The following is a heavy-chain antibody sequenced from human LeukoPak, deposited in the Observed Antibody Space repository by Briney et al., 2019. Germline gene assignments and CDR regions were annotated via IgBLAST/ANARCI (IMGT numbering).Heavy chain of an antibody. CDR2: IYSRGST. CDR1: GFTVSNIY. D-gene: IGHD2/OR15-2a*01. V-gene: IGHV3-53*01. J-gene: IGHJ6*02. Sequence: GGSLRLSCAASGFTVSNIYMNWVRQAPGKGLEWVSVIYSRGSTYYADSVKGRFTISRDNSKNTLYLQMNSLRAEDTAVYYCAKYLSAKGPPYALEVWGQGTTVTVSS. CDR3: AKYLSAKGPPYALEV.